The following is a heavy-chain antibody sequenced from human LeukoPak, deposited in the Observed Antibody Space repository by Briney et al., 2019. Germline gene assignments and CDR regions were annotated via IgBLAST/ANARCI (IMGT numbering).Heavy chain of an antibody. D-gene: IGHD2-2*01. CDR2: IRGSGGST. J-gene: IGHJ4*02. CDR1: GFTFSSYG. CDR3: AKGDSVVVVPAAMPADY. Sequence: PGGSLRLSCAASGFTFSSYGMSSVRQAPGKGLEWVSAIRGSGGSTYYADSVKGRFTISRDNSKNTLYLQMNSLRAEDTAVYYCAKGDSVVVVPAAMPADYWGQGTLVTVSS. V-gene: IGHV3-23*01.